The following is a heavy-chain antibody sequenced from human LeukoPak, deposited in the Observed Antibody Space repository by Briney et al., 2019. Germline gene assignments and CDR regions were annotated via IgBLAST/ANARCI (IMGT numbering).Heavy chain of an antibody. Sequence: SMRVSCVESGFFFTEYRKNYDRHPPGKELKWDSSISSSGNHIDYADSVKGRFTISRDKAKNSLYLQMDSLRAEDTAVYYCTRAWADYLFDHWGQGTLVTVSS. J-gene: IGHJ4*02. D-gene: IGHD4-11*01. V-gene: IGHV3-21*01. CDR2: ISSSGNHI. CDR3: TRAWADYLFDH. CDR1: GFFFTEYR.